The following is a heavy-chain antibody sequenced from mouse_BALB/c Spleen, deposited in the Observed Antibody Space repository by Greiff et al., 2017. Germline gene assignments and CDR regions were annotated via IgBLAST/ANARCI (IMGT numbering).Heavy chain of an antibody. J-gene: IGHJ4*01. CDR2: IDPENGDT. Sequence: VHVKQSGAELVRSGASVKLSCTASGFNIKDYYMHWVKQRPEQGLEWIGWIDPENGDTEYAPKFQGKATMTADTSSNTAYLQLSSLTSEDTAVYYCVRYDGLDYAMDYWGQGTSVTVSS. V-gene: IGHV14-4*02. CDR3: VRYDGLDYAMDY. CDR1: GFNIKDYY. D-gene: IGHD2-14*01.